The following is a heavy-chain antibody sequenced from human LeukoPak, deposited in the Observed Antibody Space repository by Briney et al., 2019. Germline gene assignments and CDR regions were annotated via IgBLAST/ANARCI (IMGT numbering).Heavy chain of an antibody. CDR2: IDHSGST. CDR1: GYSISYGYY. J-gene: IGHJ6*03. CDR3: GRLPHCSDSMRCDVGGHHMDV. D-gene: IGHD2-15*01. Sequence: SETLSLTCTVAGYSISYGYYWGWIRQPPGKGLECIGSIDHSGSTSYNPSLKSRVTISVDTSKNQFSLKVNSVTAAGPAVYYWGRLPHCSDSMRCDVGGHHMDVWGKGTTVAVSS. V-gene: IGHV4-38-2*02.